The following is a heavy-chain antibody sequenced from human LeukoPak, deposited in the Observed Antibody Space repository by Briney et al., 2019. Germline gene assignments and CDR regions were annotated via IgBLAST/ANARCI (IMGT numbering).Heavy chain of an antibody. CDR2: INSDGSST. CDR3: ATYIVGPTLDY. CDR1: GFTFSSYW. D-gene: IGHD1-26*01. V-gene: IGHV3-74*01. J-gene: IGHJ4*02. Sequence: GGSLRLSCAASGFTFSSYWMHWVRQAPGKGLVWVSRINSDGSSTSYADSVKGRFTISRDNAKNTLYLQMSSLRAEDTAVYYCATYIVGPTLDYWGQGTLVTVSS.